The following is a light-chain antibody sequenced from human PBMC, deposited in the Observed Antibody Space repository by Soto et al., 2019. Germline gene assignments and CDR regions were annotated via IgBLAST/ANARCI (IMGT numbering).Light chain of an antibody. Sequence: TRFAGSMSLALGERGILSNRARQSVSSRYLARYQQKPGQAPRLLIYGASSRATGIPDRFSGSGSGSYITLTISRLEPEDLAVYYCQQHDNSAWTFGQGTKVDI. CDR3: QQHDNSAWT. V-gene: IGKV3-20*01. CDR2: GAS. J-gene: IGKJ1*01. CDR1: QSVSSRY.